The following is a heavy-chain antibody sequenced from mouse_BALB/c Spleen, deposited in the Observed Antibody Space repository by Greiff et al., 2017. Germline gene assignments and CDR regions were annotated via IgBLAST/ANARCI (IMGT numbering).Heavy chain of an antibody. CDR2: ISSGSSTI. CDR1: GFTFSSFG. CDR3: ARREYGNPYYAMDY. V-gene: IGHV5-17*02. J-gene: IGHJ4*01. Sequence: EVQGVESGGGLVQPGGSRKLSCAASGFTFSSFGMHWVRQAPEQGLEWVAYISSGSSTIYYADTVTGRFTISRDNPKNTLFLQMTSLRSEDTAMYYCARREYGNPYYAMDYWGQGTSVTVSS. D-gene: IGHD2-10*02.